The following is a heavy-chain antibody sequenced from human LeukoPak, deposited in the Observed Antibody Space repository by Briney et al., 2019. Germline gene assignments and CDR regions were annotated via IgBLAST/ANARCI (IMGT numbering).Heavy chain of an antibody. Sequence: GASVKVSCKASGYTFTSYGISWVRQAPGQGLEWMGWISAYNGNTNYAQKFQGRVTITADESTSTAYMELSSLRSEDTAVYYCARADTAMDQQREFDYWGQGTLVTVSS. V-gene: IGHV1-18*01. D-gene: IGHD5-18*01. CDR1: GYTFTSYG. CDR2: ISAYNGNT. CDR3: ARADTAMDQQREFDY. J-gene: IGHJ4*02.